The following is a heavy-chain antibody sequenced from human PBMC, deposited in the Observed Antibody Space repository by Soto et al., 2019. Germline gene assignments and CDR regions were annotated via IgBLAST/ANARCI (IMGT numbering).Heavy chain of an antibody. J-gene: IGHJ4*02. CDR2: ISNDGRNK. CDR3: AIDLGGLVYTFDY. CDR1: GFTFSSYG. Sequence: QVQLVESGGGVVQPGRSLRLSCAASGFTFSSYGMHWVRQAPGKGLEWVTVISNDGRNKYYADSVKGRFTISRDNSKNTLYLQLNSLRAEDTAVYYCAIDLGGLVYTFDYWGQGTLVTVSS. V-gene: IGHV3-30*03. D-gene: IGHD6-19*01.